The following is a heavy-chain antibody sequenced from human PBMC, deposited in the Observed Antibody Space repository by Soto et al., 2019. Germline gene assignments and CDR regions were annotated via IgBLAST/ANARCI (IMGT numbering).Heavy chain of an antibody. CDR2: IFYSGSP. CDR1: GGSVRSDNYY. D-gene: IGHD2-8*02. V-gene: IGHV4-61*01. CDR3: ARDKITGLFDY. J-gene: IGHJ4*02. Sequence: SETLSLTCTVSGGSVRSDNYYWSWIRQHPGRGLEWVGYIFYSGSPNYNPSLQSRVTISIDTSKNQFSLKLTSVTAADTVVYYCARDKITGLFDYWGQGTLVTVSA.